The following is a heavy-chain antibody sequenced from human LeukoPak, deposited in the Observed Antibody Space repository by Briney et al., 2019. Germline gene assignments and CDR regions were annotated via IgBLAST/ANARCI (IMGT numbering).Heavy chain of an antibody. CDR3: AELGITMIGGV. J-gene: IGHJ6*04. Sequence: GGSLRLSCAASGFIFNNYGTHWVRQAPGKGLEWVAFITYDGSKKYYADSLKGRFTISRDNAKNSLYLQMNSLRAEDTAVYYCAELGITMIGGVWGKGTTVTISS. CDR1: GFIFNNYG. D-gene: IGHD3-10*02. V-gene: IGHV3-30*02. CDR2: ITYDGSKK.